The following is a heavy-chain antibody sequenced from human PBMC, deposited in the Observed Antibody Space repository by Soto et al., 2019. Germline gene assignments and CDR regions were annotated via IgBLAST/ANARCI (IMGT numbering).Heavy chain of an antibody. V-gene: IGHV3-74*01. J-gene: IGHJ5*02. Sequence: TGGSLRLSCAASGFTFSNYWMHWVRQAPGKGLVWVSRINSDGSITTYADSVKGRFTISRDNAKNTVYLQMNSLRADDTAVYYCASLDWNYDAWGQGTLVTVSS. CDR2: INSDGSIT. CDR3: ASLDWNYDA. D-gene: IGHD1-7*01. CDR1: GFTFSNYW.